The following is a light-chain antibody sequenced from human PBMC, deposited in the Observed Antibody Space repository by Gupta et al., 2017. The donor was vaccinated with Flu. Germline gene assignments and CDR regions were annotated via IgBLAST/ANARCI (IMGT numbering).Light chain of an antibody. Sequence: APGQPASNTFRSCQKLLSNYWKPFFQWCPQKPGQFPRRLIYKVSNRDSGVPDRFSGSGSATDFTLKISRVEAEDIATYYCMQATHWPPYTFGQGTKLEIK. J-gene: IGKJ2*01. CDR3: MQATHWPPYT. CDR1: QKLLSNYWKPF. V-gene: IGKV2-30*01. CDR2: KVS.